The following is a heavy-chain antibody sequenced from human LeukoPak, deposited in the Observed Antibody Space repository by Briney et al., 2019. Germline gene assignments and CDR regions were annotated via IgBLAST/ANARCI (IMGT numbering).Heavy chain of an antibody. Sequence: GGSLRLSCAASGFTFSSYAMSWVRQAPGKGPEWVSAISGSGGSTYYADSVKGRFTISRDNSKNTLYLQMNSLRAGDTAVYYCARVNGDYFYGMDVWGQGTTVTVSS. CDR2: ISGSGGST. V-gene: IGHV3-23*01. CDR3: ARVNGDYFYGMDV. D-gene: IGHD4-17*01. J-gene: IGHJ6*02. CDR1: GFTFSSYA.